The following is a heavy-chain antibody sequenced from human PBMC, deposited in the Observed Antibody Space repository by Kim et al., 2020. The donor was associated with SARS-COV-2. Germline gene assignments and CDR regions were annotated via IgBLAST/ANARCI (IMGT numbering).Heavy chain of an antibody. D-gene: IGHD6-13*01. CDR1: GFTFSSYA. J-gene: IGHJ6*02. CDR2: ISGSGGST. V-gene: IGHV3-23*01. CDR3: AKGSPEGGSSWYWAQDYYYGMDV. Sequence: GGSLRLSCAASGFTFSSYAMSWVRQAPGKGLEWVSAISGSGGSTYYADSVKGRFTISRDNSKNTLYLQMNSLRAEDTAVYYCAKGSPEGGSSWYWAQDYYYGMDVWGQGTTVTVSS.